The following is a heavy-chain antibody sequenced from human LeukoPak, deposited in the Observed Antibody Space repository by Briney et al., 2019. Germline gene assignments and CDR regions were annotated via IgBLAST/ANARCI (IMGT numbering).Heavy chain of an antibody. CDR1: GYSFTSYY. Sequence: ASVKVSCKTSGYSFTSYYIHWVRQAPGQGLEWMGMINPSGGSTNYAQTFQGRVTMARDMSTSTAYMELSSLRYEDTAVYYCARVWCSGGSCYSSRGAFDIWGQGTMVTVSS. J-gene: IGHJ3*02. CDR2: INPSGGST. CDR3: ARVWCSGGSCYSSRGAFDI. V-gene: IGHV1-46*01. D-gene: IGHD2-15*01.